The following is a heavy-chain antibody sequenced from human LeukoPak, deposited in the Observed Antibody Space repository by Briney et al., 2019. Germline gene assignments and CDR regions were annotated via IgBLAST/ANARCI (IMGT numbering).Heavy chain of an antibody. CDR1: GYTFTSYD. V-gene: IGHV1-8*01. Sequence: GASVKVSCKASGYTFTSYDINWVRQATGQGLEWMGWMNPNGGNTGYVEKFQGRVNMTRDASISTAYMELSSLRSEDTAVYYCARGFTSGWYANWFDPWGQGTLVTVSS. CDR2: MNPNGGNT. J-gene: IGHJ5*02. CDR3: ARGFTSGWYANWFDP. D-gene: IGHD6-19*01.